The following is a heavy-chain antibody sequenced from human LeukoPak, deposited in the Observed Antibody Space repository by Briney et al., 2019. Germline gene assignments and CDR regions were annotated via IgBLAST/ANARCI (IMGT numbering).Heavy chain of an antibody. D-gene: IGHD4-23*01. CDR3: ARGLRWLPL. CDR2: INHSGST. V-gene: IGHV4-34*01. Sequence: SETLSLTCAVYGGSFSGYYGSWIRQPPGKGLEWIGEINHSGSTNYNPSLKSRVTISVDTPRNQFSLKLSSVTAADTAVYYCARGLRWLPLWGQGTLVTVSS. J-gene: IGHJ4*02. CDR1: GGSFSGYY.